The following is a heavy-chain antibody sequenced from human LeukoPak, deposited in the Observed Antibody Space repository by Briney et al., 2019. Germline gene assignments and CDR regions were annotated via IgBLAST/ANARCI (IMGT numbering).Heavy chain of an antibody. CDR2: FYPGDSDT. J-gene: IGHJ4*02. Sequence: GESLKISCKGSGYRFNSYWIGWVRQMPGKGLEWMGIFYPGDSDTRYSPSFQGQVTISADKSISTAYLQWSSLKASDTAMYYCARHGLGATGMGPSDYWGQGTLVTVSS. V-gene: IGHV5-51*01. CDR3: ARHGLGATGMGPSDY. CDR1: GYRFNSYW. D-gene: IGHD1-26*01.